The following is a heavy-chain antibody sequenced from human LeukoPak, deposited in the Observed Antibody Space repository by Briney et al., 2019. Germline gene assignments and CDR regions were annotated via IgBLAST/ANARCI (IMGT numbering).Heavy chain of an antibody. Sequence: GGSLRLSCAASGFTFSDYYMSWIRQAPGKGLEWVSYISSSGSTIYYADSVKGRFTISRDNAKNSLYLQMNSLRAEDTAVYYCARDKQAYDFWSGYYQGYFDYWGKGTLVTVSS. D-gene: IGHD3-3*01. V-gene: IGHV3-11*01. CDR2: ISSSGSTI. CDR1: GFTFSDYY. CDR3: ARDKQAYDFWSGYYQGYFDY. J-gene: IGHJ4*02.